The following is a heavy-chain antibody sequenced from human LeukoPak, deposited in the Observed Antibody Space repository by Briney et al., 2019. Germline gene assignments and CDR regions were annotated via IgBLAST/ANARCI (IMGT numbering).Heavy chain of an antibody. CDR2: INHSGST. Sequence: SETLSLTCAVYGGSFSGYYWSWIRQPPGKRLEWIGEINHSGSTNYNPSLKSRVTISVDTSKNQFSLKLSSVTAADTAVYYCARDSSGYYYGYWGQGTLITVSS. J-gene: IGHJ4*02. V-gene: IGHV4-34*01. CDR1: GGSFSGYY. CDR3: ARDSSGYYYGY. D-gene: IGHD3-22*01.